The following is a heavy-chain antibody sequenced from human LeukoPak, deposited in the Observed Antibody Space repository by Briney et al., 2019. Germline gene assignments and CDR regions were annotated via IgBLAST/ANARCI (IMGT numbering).Heavy chain of an antibody. J-gene: IGHJ4*02. CDR1: GFSFGSYW. CDR2: INQDGSEK. CDR3: ASPGGNYALLGFGY. V-gene: IGHV3-7*01. Sequence: GGSLRLSCAASGFSFGSYWMNWVRQAPGKGLEWVAIINQDGSEKNYVDSVKGRFTMSRDNAKNSLYLQMNSLRAEDTAVYYCASPGGNYALLGFGYWGQGTLVTVS. D-gene: IGHD4-11*01.